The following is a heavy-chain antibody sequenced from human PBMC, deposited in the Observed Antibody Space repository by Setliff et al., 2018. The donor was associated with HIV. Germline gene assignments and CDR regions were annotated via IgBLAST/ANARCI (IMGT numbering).Heavy chain of an antibody. D-gene: IGHD6-13*01. J-gene: IGHJ4*02. Sequence: ASVKVSCKASGYTFTSYYMHWVRQAPGQGLEWMGIINPSGGSTSYAQKFQGRVTMTRDTSTSTVYMELSSLRSEDTAVYYCARGPGAAGKKKYYFDYWGQGTLVTVSS. CDR1: GYTFTSYY. CDR3: ARGPGAAGKKKYYFDY. CDR2: INPSGGST. V-gene: IGHV1-46*01.